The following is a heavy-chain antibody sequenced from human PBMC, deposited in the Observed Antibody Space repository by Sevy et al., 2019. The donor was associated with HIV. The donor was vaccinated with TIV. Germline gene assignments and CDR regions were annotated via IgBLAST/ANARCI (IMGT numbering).Heavy chain of an antibody. CDR1: GFTFGDYA. CDR3: TGWKGAQSIFDY. Sequence: GGSLRLSCTGSGFTFGDYAMSWVRQAPGKGLEWVAFLKHKAYGGTLDYAASVKGRFSISRDDSKRIAHLQMNDLKTEDTAIYYCTGWKGAQSIFDYWGQGALVTVSS. V-gene: IGHV3-49*04. D-gene: IGHD1-1*01. CDR2: LKHKAYGGTL. J-gene: IGHJ4*02.